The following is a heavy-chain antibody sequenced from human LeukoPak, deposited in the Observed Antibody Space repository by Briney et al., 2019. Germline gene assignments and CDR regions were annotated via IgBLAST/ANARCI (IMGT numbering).Heavy chain of an antibody. J-gene: IGHJ3*02. CDR2: IGTAGEI. Sequence: GGSLRLSCAASGFTFSSYDIHWVRQATGKGLEWVSGIGTAGEIYYPGSVKGRFTISRDNAKNSLYLQMNSLRAEDTAVYYCARARRADLRFGESFRHSKAVRAFDIWGQGTMVTVSS. V-gene: IGHV3-13*01. CDR1: GFTFSSYD. CDR3: ARARRADLRFGESFRHSKAVRAFDI. D-gene: IGHD3-10*01.